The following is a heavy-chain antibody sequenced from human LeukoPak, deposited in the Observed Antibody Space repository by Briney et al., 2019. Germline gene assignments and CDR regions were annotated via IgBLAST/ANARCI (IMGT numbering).Heavy chain of an antibody. D-gene: IGHD3-9*01. J-gene: IGHJ6*02. Sequence: GGSLRLSCAASEFTFSAYAMNWVRQAPGKGLEWVSDISASGDDKYYAGSVRGRFTVSRDKYKHTVPLQMSSLSADDTAFYYSARDLSCDIVPGFYYHPMDVWGQGTTVTVSS. CDR3: ARDLSCDIVPGFYYHPMDV. CDR1: EFTFSAYA. V-gene: IGHV3-23*01. CDR2: ISASGDDK.